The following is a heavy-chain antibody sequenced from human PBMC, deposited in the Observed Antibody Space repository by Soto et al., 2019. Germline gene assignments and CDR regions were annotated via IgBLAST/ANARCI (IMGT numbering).Heavy chain of an antibody. CDR2: IYYSGST. V-gene: IGHV4-30-4*08. CDR3: ASSSYGYTFYDY. CDR1: GGSISSGGYY. J-gene: IGHJ4*02. D-gene: IGHD5-18*01. Sequence: SETLSLTCTVSGGSISSGGYYWSWIRQHPGKGLEWIGYIYYSGSTYYNPSLKSRVTISVDTSKNQFSLKLSSVTAADTAVYYCASSSYGYTFYDYWGQGTLVTVSS.